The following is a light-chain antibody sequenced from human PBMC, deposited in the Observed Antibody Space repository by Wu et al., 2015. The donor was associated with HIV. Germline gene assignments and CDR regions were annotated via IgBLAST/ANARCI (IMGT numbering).Light chain of an antibody. CDR3: QQYGTSLHT. Sequence: NVLTQSPGTLSLSPGERATLSCRASQSVSSSYLAWYQQKPGQAPRLLIYAASRRATDIPDRFSGSGSGTDFTLTIRRLEPADFAVYYCQQYGTSLHTFGQGTKVEI. J-gene: IGKJ1*01. CDR2: AAS. V-gene: IGKV3-20*01. CDR1: QSVSSSY.